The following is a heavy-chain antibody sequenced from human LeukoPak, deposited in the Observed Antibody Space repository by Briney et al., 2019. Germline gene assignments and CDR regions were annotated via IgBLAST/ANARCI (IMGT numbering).Heavy chain of an antibody. Sequence: ASVKVSCKASGYTFTSYGISWVRQAPGQGLEWMGWISAYNGNTNYAQKLQGRVTMTTDTSTSTAYMELRSLRSDDTAVYYCAREGKITVTTTDRGLYYYYYYGMDVWGQGTTVTVSS. CDR1: GYTFTSYG. D-gene: IGHD4-11*01. J-gene: IGHJ6*02. V-gene: IGHV1-18*01. CDR3: AREGKITVTTTDRGLYYYYYYGMDV. CDR2: ISAYNGNT.